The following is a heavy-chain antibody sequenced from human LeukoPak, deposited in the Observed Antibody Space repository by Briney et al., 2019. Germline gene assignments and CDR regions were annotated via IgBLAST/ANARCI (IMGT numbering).Heavy chain of an antibody. CDR3: ARDDDSSGYAFDI. CDR1: GYTFTGYY. J-gene: IGHJ3*02. V-gene: IGHV1-2*04. D-gene: IGHD3-22*01. Sequence: GASVKVSCKXSGYTFTGYYMHWVRQAPGQGLEWMGRINPNSGGTNYAQKFQGWVTMTRDTSISTAYMELSRLRSDDTAVYYCARDDDSSGYAFDIWGQGTMVTVSS. CDR2: INPNSGGT.